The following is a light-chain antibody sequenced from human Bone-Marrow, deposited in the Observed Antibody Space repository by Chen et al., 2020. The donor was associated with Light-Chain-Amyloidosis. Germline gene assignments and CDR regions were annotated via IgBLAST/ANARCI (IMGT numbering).Light chain of an antibody. Sequence: QSALTQPASVSGSHGQPITISCTGTSSDVGGDNHVSWYQQHPDKAPKLMIYEVTNRPSWVPDRFSGSKSDNTASLTISGLQTEDEADYFCSSYTITNTLVFGSGTRVTVL. CDR3: SSYTITNTLV. CDR1: SSDVGGDNH. CDR2: EVT. V-gene: IGLV2-14*01. J-gene: IGLJ1*01.